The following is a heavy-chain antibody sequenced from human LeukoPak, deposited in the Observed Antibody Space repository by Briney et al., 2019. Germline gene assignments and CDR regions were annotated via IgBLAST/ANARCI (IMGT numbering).Heavy chain of an antibody. CDR2: LFISGAA. J-gene: IGHJ4*02. CDR1: GGSISSYS. CDR3: ARERGSVESQFYFDY. V-gene: IGHV4-4*07. Sequence: SETLSLTCNVSGGSISSYSWSWIRQPAGKGLEWIGRLFISGAANYNPSLKSRVTVSIDTSKSHFSLRLTSVTAADTAVYYCARERGSVESQFYFDYWGQGTLVTVSS. D-gene: IGHD2-21*01.